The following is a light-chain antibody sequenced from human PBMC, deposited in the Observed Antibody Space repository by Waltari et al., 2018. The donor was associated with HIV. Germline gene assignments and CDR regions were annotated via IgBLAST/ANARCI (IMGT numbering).Light chain of an antibody. CDR2: WAS. Sequence: DIVMTQSPDSLAVSLGERATINCKSSQSVVYSSNNKNYLAWYQQKPGQPPKLLIYWASTREAGVPVRVSGGGSGTDFTLTISGLQAEDVAVYYCQQYYSTPWTFGQGTKVEIK. J-gene: IGKJ1*01. CDR1: QSVVYSSNNKNY. V-gene: IGKV4-1*01. CDR3: QQYYSTPWT.